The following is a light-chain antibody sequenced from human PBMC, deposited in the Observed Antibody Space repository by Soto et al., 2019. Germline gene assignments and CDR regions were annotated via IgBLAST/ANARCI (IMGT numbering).Light chain of an antibody. CDR2: GAS. Sequence: EIVMTQSPATLSVSPGERATLSCRASQSISSHLVWYQQKPGQAPRLVIYGASTRVTGSPARFSGSGSGTEFTLTIGSVQSEDFAVYCCQQYHERPPWLFAQETKVQL. CDR1: QSISSH. V-gene: IGKV3D-15*01. J-gene: IGKJ1*01. CDR3: QQYHERPPWL.